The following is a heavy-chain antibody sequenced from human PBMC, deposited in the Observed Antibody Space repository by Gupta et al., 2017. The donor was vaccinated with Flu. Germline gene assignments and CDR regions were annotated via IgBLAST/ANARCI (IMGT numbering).Heavy chain of an antibody. J-gene: IGHJ6*02. D-gene: IGHD2-15*01. Sequence: AYAASVKGRFTISRDDSKNTAYLQMNSLKTEDTAVYYCTRAEGYCSGGSCYENYYYYGMDVWGQGTTVTVSS. V-gene: IGHV3-73*01. CDR3: TRAEGYCSGGSCYENYYYYGMDV.